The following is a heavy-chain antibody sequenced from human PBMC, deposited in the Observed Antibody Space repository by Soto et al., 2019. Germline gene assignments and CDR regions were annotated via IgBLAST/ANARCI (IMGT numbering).Heavy chain of an antibody. D-gene: IGHD3-10*01. J-gene: IGHJ6*02. CDR2: ISGSGGST. CDR1: GFTFSSYA. Sequence: GGSLRLSCAASGFTFSSYAMSWVRQAPGKGLEWVSAISGSGGSTYYADSVKGRFTITRDNSKNTLYLQMNSLRAEDTAVYYCAKGPIQPSYYYGSGSYFPYYGMDVWGQGTTVTVSS. V-gene: IGHV3-23*01. CDR3: AKGPIQPSYYYGSGSYFPYYGMDV.